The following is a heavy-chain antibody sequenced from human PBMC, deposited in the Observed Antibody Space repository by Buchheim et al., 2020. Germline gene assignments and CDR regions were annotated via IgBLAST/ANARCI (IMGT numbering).Heavy chain of an antibody. CDR3: ARDNPDGGFWGGPKDAFDI. D-gene: IGHD3-3*01. J-gene: IGHJ3*02. Sequence: EVQLVESGGGLVQPGGSLRLSCAASGFTFSIYSMNWVRQAPGKGLEWVSFLSTSSSTTYYADSVKGRFTISRDNAKNSLYLQMNSLRDEDTAMYYCARDNPDGGFWGGPKDAFDIWGQGT. V-gene: IGHV3-48*02. CDR1: GFTFSIYS. CDR2: LSTSSSTT.